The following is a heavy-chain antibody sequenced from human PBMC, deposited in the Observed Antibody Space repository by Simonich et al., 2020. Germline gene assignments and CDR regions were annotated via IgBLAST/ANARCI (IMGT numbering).Heavy chain of an antibody. D-gene: IGHD2-8*01. V-gene: IGHV1-8*03. CDR2: MNPNKGKT. CDR3: ARSRYCTNGVCYNWFDP. Sequence: QVQLVQSGAEVKKPGASVKVSCKASGYTFTSYVINWVRKDTGQGLAGKRWMNPNKGKTGDEQKVQGRVTITRNTSKSTTYMELSSLRSEDTAVYYCARSRYCTNGVCYNWFDPWGQGTLVTVSS. J-gene: IGHJ5*02. CDR1: GYTFTSYV.